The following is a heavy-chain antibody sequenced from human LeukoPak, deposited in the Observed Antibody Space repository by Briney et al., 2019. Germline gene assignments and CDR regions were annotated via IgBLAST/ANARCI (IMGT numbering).Heavy chain of an antibody. Sequence: SETLSLTCTVSGGSISSGGYYWSWIRQPPGKGLEWIGYIYHSGSTYYNPSLKSRVTISVDRSKNQFSLKLSSVTAADTAVFYCARSVVPVASVAWFDPWGQGTLVTVSS. V-gene: IGHV4-30-2*01. J-gene: IGHJ5*02. D-gene: IGHD2-2*01. CDR2: IYHSGST. CDR3: ARSVVPVASVAWFDP. CDR1: GGSISSGGYY.